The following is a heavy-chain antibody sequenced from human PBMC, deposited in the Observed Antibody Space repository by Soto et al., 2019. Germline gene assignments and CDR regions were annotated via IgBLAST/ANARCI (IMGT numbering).Heavy chain of an antibody. Sequence: GGSLRLSCAASGFTFSGYEMNWVRQAPGKGLEWVSSISSSSSYIYYADSVKGRFTISRDNAKNSLYLQMNSLRAEDTAVYYCARGVVVAATPLPDDAFDIWGQGTTVTVSS. V-gene: IGHV3-21*01. CDR3: ARGVVVAATPLPDDAFDI. CDR2: ISSSSSYI. J-gene: IGHJ3*02. D-gene: IGHD2-15*01. CDR1: GFTFSGYE.